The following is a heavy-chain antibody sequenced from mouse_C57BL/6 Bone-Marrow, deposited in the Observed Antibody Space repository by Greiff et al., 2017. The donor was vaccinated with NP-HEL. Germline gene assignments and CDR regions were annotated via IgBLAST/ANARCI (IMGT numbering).Heavy chain of an antibody. CDR1: GYTFTSYW. CDR2: IDPSDSYT. D-gene: IGHD1-1*01. J-gene: IGHJ1*03. Sequence: QVQLKQPGAELVMPGASVKLSCKASGYTFTSYWMHWVKQRPGQGLEWIGEIDPSDSYTNYNQKFKGKSTLTVDKSSSTAYMQHSSLTSADAAVYDCALLLPHVWGTGTTVTVSS. V-gene: IGHV1-69*01. CDR3: ALLLPHV.